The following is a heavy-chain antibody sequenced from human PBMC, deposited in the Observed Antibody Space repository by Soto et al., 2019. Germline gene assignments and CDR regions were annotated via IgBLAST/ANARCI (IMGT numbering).Heavy chain of an antibody. Sequence: PGGSLRLSCAASGLVVTPYWMSWVRQAPGKGLQWVANIKQDGSVTSYVDSVKGRFTISRDNAKNSLFLQMNSLRVDDTAIYYCADETSYYDRSGSLPFGYWGQGILVTVSS. J-gene: IGHJ4*02. D-gene: IGHD3-22*01. CDR3: ADETSYYDRSGSLPFGY. CDR1: GLVVTPYW. V-gene: IGHV3-7*01. CDR2: IKQDGSVT.